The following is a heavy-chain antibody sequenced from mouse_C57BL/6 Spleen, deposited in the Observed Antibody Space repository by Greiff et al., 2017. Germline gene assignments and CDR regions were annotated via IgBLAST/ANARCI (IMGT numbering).Heavy chain of an antibody. D-gene: IGHD1-1*01. Sequence: EVKLVESGPGLVKPSQSLSLTCSVTGYSITSGYYWHWIRQFPGNKLEWMGYISYDGSNNYNPSLKNRISITRDTSKNQFFLKLNSVTTEDTATYYCARRGGSSPYYYAMDYWGQGTSVTVSS. CDR2: ISYDGSN. CDR3: ARRGGSSPYYYAMDY. V-gene: IGHV3-6*01. J-gene: IGHJ4*01. CDR1: GYSITSGYY.